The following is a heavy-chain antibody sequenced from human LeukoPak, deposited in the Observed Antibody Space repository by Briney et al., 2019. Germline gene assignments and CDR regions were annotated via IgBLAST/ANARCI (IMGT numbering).Heavy chain of an antibody. V-gene: IGHV3-21*01. Sequence: GGSLRLSCAASGFTFSSYSMNWVRQAPGKGLEWVSSISSSSSYIYYADSVKGRFTISRDNAKNSLYLQMNSLRAEDTAVYYCARRIIVGATRVTAFDIWGQGTMVTVSS. CDR2: ISSSSSYI. D-gene: IGHD1-26*01. J-gene: IGHJ3*02. CDR1: GFTFSSYS. CDR3: ARRIIVGATRVTAFDI.